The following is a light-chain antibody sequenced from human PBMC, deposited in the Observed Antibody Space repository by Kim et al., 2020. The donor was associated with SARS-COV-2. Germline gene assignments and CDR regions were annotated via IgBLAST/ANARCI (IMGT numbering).Light chain of an antibody. V-gene: IGKV3-11*01. J-gene: IGKJ5*01. CDR1: QNIFTY. Sequence: LPPGERGTLSCRASQNIFTYLAWYQQKPGQSPRLLIYDASKRATGIPTRFSGGGSGTEFTLTINSVEAEDFAVYYCQQRAYWPITFGQGTRVEIK. CDR3: QQRAYWPIT. CDR2: DAS.